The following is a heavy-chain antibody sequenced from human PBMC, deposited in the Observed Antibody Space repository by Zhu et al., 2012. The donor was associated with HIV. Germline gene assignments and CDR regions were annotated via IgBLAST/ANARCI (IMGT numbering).Heavy chain of an antibody. CDR2: IYYSGST. V-gene: IGHV4-39*07. D-gene: IGHD3-16*01. Sequence: QVQLQESGPGLVKPSETLSLTCTVSGGSISSSSYYWGWIRQPPGKGLEWIGSIYYSGSTYYNPSLKSRVTISVDTSKNQFSLKLSSVTAADTAVYYCARSLGEFSRYVWSTWGQGTLATVSS. CDR3: ARSLGEFSRYVWST. CDR1: GGSISSSSYY. J-gene: IGHJ4*02.